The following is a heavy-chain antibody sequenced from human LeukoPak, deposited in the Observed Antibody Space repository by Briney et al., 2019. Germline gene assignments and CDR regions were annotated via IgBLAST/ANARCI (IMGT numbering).Heavy chain of an antibody. CDR1: GYSISSGYY. CDR3: ARDTYYYDSSGRGFDY. V-gene: IGHV4-38-2*02. CDR2: IYHSGST. J-gene: IGHJ4*02. Sequence: SSETLSLTCTVSGYSISSGYYWGWIRQPPGKGLEWIGSIYHSGSTYYNPSLKSRVTISVDTSKNQFSLKLSSVTAADTAVYYCARDTYYYDSSGRGFDYWGQGTLVTVSS. D-gene: IGHD3-22*01.